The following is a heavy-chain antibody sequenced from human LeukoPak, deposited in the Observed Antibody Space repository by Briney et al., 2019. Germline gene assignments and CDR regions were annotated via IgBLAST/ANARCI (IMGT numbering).Heavy chain of an antibody. J-gene: IGHJ4*02. Sequence: PGGSLTLSCAASGFTFSGSAMHWVRQASGKGLEWVGRIRSKANSYATTYAASVKGRFTVSRDDSKNTAYLQMNSLKTEDTAVYYCTCTPWDTNGFDYWGQGTLVTVSS. D-gene: IGHD2-8*01. CDR1: GFTFSGSA. V-gene: IGHV3-73*01. CDR3: TCTPWDTNGFDY. CDR2: IRSKANSYAT.